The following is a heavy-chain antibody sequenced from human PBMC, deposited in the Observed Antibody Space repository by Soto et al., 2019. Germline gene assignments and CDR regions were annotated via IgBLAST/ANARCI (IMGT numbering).Heavy chain of an antibody. Sequence: QVQLVQSGAEVKKPGASVKVSCKAPGYIFPSSTISWVRQAPGQGLEWMGWISAYNGNIKDAQKFQGRFTMTTDTSTSTAYMELRSLTSDATAMYYCAIANYGDNDYWGQGTLVTVSS. J-gene: IGHJ4*02. V-gene: IGHV1-18*01. D-gene: IGHD4-17*01. CDR1: GYIFPSST. CDR2: ISAYNGNI. CDR3: AIANYGDNDY.